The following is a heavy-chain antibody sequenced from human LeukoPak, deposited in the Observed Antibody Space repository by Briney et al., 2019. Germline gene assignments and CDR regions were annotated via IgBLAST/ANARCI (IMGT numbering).Heavy chain of an antibody. V-gene: IGHV1-2*06. D-gene: IGHD3-10*01. CDR3: ARGPSGSDY. Sequence: ASVKVSCKVSGYTFTGYYLHWLRQAPGQGLEWMGRINPSSGGTNYAQKFQGRVTMTRDTSINTAYMALSSLRSDDTAVYYCARGPSGSDYWGQGTLVTVSS. J-gene: IGHJ4*02. CDR1: GYTFTGYY. CDR2: INPSSGGT.